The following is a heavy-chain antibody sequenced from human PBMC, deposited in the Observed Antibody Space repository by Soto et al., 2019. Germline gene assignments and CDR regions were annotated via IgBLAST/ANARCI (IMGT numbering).Heavy chain of an antibody. CDR2: IYYSGST. D-gene: IGHD3-3*01. Sequence: ETLSLTCTVSGGSISSYYWSWIRQPPGKGLEWIGYIYYSGSTNYNPSLKSRVTISVDTSKNQFSLKLSSVTAADTAVYYCARSYDFWSGYPDYWGQGTLVTVSS. V-gene: IGHV4-59*01. CDR3: ARSYDFWSGYPDY. J-gene: IGHJ4*02. CDR1: GGSISSYY.